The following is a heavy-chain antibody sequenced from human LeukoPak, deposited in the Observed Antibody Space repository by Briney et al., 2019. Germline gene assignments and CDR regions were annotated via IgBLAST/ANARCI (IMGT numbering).Heavy chain of an antibody. Sequence: GGSLRLSCAASGFTVSSNYMSWVRQAPGKGLEWVSVIYSGGSTYYADSVKGRFTISRDNSKNTLYLQMNSLRAEDTAVYYCAKFRIAAAGYDYWGQGTLVTVSS. CDR3: AKFRIAAAGYDY. D-gene: IGHD6-13*01. CDR1: GFTVSSNY. V-gene: IGHV3-53*01. CDR2: IYSGGST. J-gene: IGHJ4*02.